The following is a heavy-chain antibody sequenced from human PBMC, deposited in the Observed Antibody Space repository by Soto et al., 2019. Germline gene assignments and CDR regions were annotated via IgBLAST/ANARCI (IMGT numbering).Heavy chain of an antibody. D-gene: IGHD4-17*01. CDR3: ARDDFGRNTRPFDP. V-gene: IGHV4-4*07. CDR1: GDFISYYS. CDR2: VYSTGTI. Sequence: SETLSLTCTVSGDFISYYSWAWIRQSAGKGLEWIGRVYSTGTIFYNPSLKSRATMSVDTSKNQFSLKLTSVNAADTAVYYCARDDFGRNTRPFDPWGQGTLVTVCS. J-gene: IGHJ5*02.